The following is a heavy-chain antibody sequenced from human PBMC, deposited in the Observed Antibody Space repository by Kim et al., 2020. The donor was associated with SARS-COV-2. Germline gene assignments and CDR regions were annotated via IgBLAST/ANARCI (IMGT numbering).Heavy chain of an antibody. D-gene: IGHD1-26*01. Sequence: ITNHDEKVQGRVTMTRDTSTSTVDMELSSLRSEDTAVYYCAKYSGSNPFDYWGQGTLVTVSS. V-gene: IGHV1-46*01. CDR3: AKYSGSNPFDY. CDR2: IT. J-gene: IGHJ4*02.